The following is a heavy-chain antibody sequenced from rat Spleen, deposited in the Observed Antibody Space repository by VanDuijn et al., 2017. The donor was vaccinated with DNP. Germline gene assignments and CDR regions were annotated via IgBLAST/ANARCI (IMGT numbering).Heavy chain of an antibody. D-gene: IGHD1-11*01. V-gene: IGHV5-31*01. CDR2: ITSSGGSA. J-gene: IGHJ2*01. CDR3: AKDRDYGSDY. CDR1: GLTFNNYW. Sequence: EVQLVESGGGLVQPGRSLKLSCVASGLTFNNYWMTWIRQVPGKGLEWVASITSSGGSAYHPDSVKGRFTISIDNTENTVYLQMNSLRAEDTATYYCAKDRDYGSDYWGQGVMVTVSS.